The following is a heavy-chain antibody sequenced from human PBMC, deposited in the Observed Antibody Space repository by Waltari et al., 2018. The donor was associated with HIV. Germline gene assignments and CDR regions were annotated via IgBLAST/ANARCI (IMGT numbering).Heavy chain of an antibody. V-gene: IGHV3-30*01. Sequence: QVQLVESGGGVVQPGRSLRLSCAASGFTFSSYAMHWVRQAPGKGLEWIAGISIDGSKKYYADSVKGRFTISRDNSKNTLYLQRNSLRAEDTAIYYCARGDITLTSSSLDQWGQGSLVTVSS. J-gene: IGHJ4*02. D-gene: IGHD3-16*01. CDR2: ISIDGSKK. CDR3: ARGDITLTSSSLDQ. CDR1: GFTFSSYA.